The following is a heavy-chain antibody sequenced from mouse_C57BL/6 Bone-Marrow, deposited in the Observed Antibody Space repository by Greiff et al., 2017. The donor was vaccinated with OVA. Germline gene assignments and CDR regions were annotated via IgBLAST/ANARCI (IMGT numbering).Heavy chain of an antibody. D-gene: IGHD1-1*01. Sequence: VQLQQSGAELVKPGASVKISCKASGYAFSSYWMNWVKQRPGKGLEWIGQIYPGDGDTNYNGKFKGKATLTADTSSSTAYMQLSSLTSEDSAVYVCACPYYYGNGRYFDVWGTGTTVTVSS. J-gene: IGHJ1*03. CDR2: IYPGDGDT. V-gene: IGHV1-80*01. CDR3: ACPYYYGNGRYFDV. CDR1: GYAFSSYW.